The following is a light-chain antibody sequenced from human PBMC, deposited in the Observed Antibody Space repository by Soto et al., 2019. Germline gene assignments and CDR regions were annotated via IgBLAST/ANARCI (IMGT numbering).Light chain of an antibody. Sequence: QSVLTQPPSASGTPGQRVTISCSGRNSNIGTNSVNWYQQLPGTAPKLLIYSDNQRPSGVPDRFSGSKSGTSASLAISGLQSEDEADYYCAAWDDSLIGVVFGGGTQLTVL. J-gene: IGLJ2*01. CDR2: SDN. CDR3: AAWDDSLIGVV. CDR1: NSNIGTNS. V-gene: IGLV1-44*01.